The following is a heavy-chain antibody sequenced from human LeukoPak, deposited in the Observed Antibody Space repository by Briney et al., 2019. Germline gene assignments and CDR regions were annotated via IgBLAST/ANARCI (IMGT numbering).Heavy chain of an antibody. CDR2: IYYSGNT. CDR1: VGSISSGGYY. CDR3: ARGELGHFDY. J-gene: IGHJ4*02. Sequence: SETLSLTCTRSVGSISSGGYYWSWIRQHPGKGLEWIGYIYYSGNTHYNPSLKSRVTISVDTSKNQFSLKLSSVTAADTAVYYCARGELGHFDYWGQGTLVTVSS. D-gene: IGHD7-27*01. V-gene: IGHV4-31*03.